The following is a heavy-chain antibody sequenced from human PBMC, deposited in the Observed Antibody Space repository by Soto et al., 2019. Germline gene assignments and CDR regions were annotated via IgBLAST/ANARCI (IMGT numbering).Heavy chain of an antibody. D-gene: IGHD1-1*01. CDR1: GFTFSTYG. Sequence: QVQLVESGGGVVQPGRSLRLSCAASGFTFSTYGMHWVRQAPGKGLEWVAAIWYDGNNKYYADSVKGRFTISRDNSKNTLYLQMNSLRAEDTAVYYCARTNSHWYFDLWGRGTLVTVSS. CDR3: ARTNSHWYFDL. CDR2: IWYDGNNK. J-gene: IGHJ2*01. V-gene: IGHV3-33*01.